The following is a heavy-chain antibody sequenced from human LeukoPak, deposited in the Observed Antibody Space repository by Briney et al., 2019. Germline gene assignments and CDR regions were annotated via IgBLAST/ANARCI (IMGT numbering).Heavy chain of an antibody. V-gene: IGHV1-2*02. CDR1: GYTFTGYY. CDR3: ARVGAAAGMKYYYGMGV. Sequence: GASVKVSCKASGYTFTGYYMHWVRQAPGQGLEWMGWINPNSGGTNYAQKFQGRVTMTRDTSISTAYMELSRLRSDDTAVYYCARVGAAAGMKYYYGMGVWGQGTTVTVSS. J-gene: IGHJ6*02. D-gene: IGHD6-13*01. CDR2: INPNSGGT.